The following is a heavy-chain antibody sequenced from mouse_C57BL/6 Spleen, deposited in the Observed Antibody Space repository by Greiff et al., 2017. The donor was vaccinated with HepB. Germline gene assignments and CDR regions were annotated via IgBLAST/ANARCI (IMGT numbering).Heavy chain of an antibody. CDR1: GFTFSDYG. CDR3: ARGSSFAY. CDR2: ISSGSSTI. V-gene: IGHV5-17*01. D-gene: IGHD1-1*01. J-gene: IGHJ3*01. Sequence: EVKVEESGGGLVKPGGSLKLSCAASGFTFSDYGMHWVRQAPEKGLEWVAYISSGSSTIYYADTVKGRFTISRDNAKNTLFLQMTSLRSEDTAMYYCARGSSFAYWGQGTLVTVSA.